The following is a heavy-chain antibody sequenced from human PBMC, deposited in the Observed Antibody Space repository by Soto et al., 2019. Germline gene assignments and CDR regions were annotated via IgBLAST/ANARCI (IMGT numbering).Heavy chain of an antibody. Sequence: GGSLRLSCAASGFTFSSYAMSWVRQAPGKGLEWVSAISGSGGSTYYADSVKGRFTISRDNSKNTLYLQMNSLRAEDTAVYYCAKDPAYYYGSGSYSSSYCGMDVCGQGTTVTVSS. CDR2: ISGSGGST. CDR3: AKDPAYYYGSGSYSSSYCGMDV. J-gene: IGHJ6*02. D-gene: IGHD3-10*01. CDR1: GFTFSSYA. V-gene: IGHV3-23*01.